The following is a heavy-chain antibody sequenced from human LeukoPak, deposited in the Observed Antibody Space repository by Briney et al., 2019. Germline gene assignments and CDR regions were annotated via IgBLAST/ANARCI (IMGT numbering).Heavy chain of an antibody. CDR3: ARSRYSSSWYGLFDY. D-gene: IGHD6-13*01. CDR2: ISSSSSYT. Sequence: GGPLRLSCAASGFXFSDYSISWIRQAPGKGLEWGSYISSSSSYTSYADSVKGRFTISRDNAKNSLYLQMNSLRAEDTAVYYCARSRYSSSWYGLFDYRGQGTLVTVSS. CDR1: GFXFSDYS. J-gene: IGHJ4*02. V-gene: IGHV3-11*03.